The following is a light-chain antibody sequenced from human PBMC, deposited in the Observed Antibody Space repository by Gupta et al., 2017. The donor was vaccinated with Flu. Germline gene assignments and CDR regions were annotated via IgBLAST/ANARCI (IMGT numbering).Light chain of an antibody. CDR2: GAS. Sequence: EIVLTQSPATLSVSPGERATLSCRARQSVSSNLAWYQQKPGQAPRLLIYGASTRATGIPARFSGSGSGTEFTLTISSLQSEDFAVYYCQQYKNWPQTFGRGTKVEIK. J-gene: IGKJ1*01. CDR3: QQYKNWPQT. V-gene: IGKV3-15*01. CDR1: QSVSSN.